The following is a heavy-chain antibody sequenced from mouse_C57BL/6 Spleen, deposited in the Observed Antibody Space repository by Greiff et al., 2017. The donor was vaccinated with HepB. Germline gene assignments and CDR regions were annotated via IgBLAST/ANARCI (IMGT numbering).Heavy chain of an antibody. J-gene: IGHJ4*01. V-gene: IGHV2-6*01. CDR3: ASGRGPFYAMDY. CDR1: GFSLTSYG. CDR2: IWGVGST. Sequence: VQVVESGPGLVAPSQSLSITCTVSGFSLTSYGVDWVRQSPGKGLEWLGVIWGVGSTNYNSALKSRLSISKDNSKSQVFLKMNSLQTDDTAMYYCASGRGPFYAMDYWGQGTSVTVSS.